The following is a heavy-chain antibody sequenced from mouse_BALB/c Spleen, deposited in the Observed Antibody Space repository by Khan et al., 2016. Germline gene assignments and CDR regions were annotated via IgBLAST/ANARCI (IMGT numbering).Heavy chain of an antibody. D-gene: IGHD1-1*01. V-gene: IGHV3-2*02. CDR3: ARYYYGSSYFDY. CDR1: GYSITSDYA. CDR2: ISYSGST. J-gene: IGHJ2*01. Sequence: EVQLQESGPGLVKPSQSLSLTCTVTGYSITSDYAWNWIRQFPGNKLEWMGYISYSGSTSYNPSLKSRISINRNTSKKQFFLQLNTVTTEDTATYYCARYYYGSSYFDYWGQGTTLTVSS.